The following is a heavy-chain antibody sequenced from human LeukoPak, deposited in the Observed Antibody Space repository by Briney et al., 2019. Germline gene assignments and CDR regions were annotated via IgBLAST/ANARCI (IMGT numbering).Heavy chain of an antibody. J-gene: IGHJ2*01. V-gene: IGHV4-31*03. CDR2: IYYSGST. D-gene: IGHD2-21*02. CDR3: ASAYCGGDCTPYWYFDL. Sequence: SETLSLTCTVSGGSISSGAYYWSWIRQHPGKGLEWIGYIYYSGSTYYNPSLKSRVTISVDTSKNQFSPKLSSVTAADTAVYYCASAYCGGDCTPYWYFDLWGRGTLVTVSS. CDR1: GGSISSGAYY.